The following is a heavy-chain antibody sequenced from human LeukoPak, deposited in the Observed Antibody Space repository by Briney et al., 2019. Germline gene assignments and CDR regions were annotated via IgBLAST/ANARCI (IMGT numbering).Heavy chain of an antibody. Sequence: GGSLRLSCAASGFIVSSTYMTWVRQAPGQGLEWVSVIYIDGGPYYADSVKGRFTISRDNAKNSLYLQMNSLRAEDTAVYYCARGSQRSIAVAGDWVYWGQGTLVTVSS. CDR2: IYIDGGP. CDR3: ARGSQRSIAVAGDWVY. V-gene: IGHV3-66*01. CDR1: GFIVSSTY. J-gene: IGHJ4*02. D-gene: IGHD6-19*01.